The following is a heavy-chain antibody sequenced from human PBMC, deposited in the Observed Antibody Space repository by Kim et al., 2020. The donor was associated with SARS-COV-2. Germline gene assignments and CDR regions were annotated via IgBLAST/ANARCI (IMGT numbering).Heavy chain of an antibody. D-gene: IGHD3-22*01. CDR3: ATPPITDSSGPLPN. J-gene: IGHJ4*02. CDR1: GYTLTELS. Sequence: ASVKVSCKVSGYTLTELSMHWVRQAPGKGLEWMGGFDPEDGETIYAQKFQGRVTMTEDTSTDTAYMELSSLRSEDTAVYYCATPPITDSSGPLPNWGQGTLVTVSS. V-gene: IGHV1-24*01. CDR2: FDPEDGET.